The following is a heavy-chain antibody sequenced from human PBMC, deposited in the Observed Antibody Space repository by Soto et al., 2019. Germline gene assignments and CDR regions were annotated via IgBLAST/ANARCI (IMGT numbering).Heavy chain of an antibody. J-gene: IGHJ4*02. CDR3: AKGARRQLVPYFDY. D-gene: IGHD6-6*01. CDR2: ISYDGSNK. Sequence: QVQLVESGGGVVQPGRSLRLSCAASGFTFSSYGMHWVRQAPGKGLEWVAVISYDGSNKYYADSVKGRFTISRDNSKNTLYLQMNSLRAEDTAVYYCAKGARRQLVPYFDYWGQGTLDTVSS. V-gene: IGHV3-30*18. CDR1: GFTFSSYG.